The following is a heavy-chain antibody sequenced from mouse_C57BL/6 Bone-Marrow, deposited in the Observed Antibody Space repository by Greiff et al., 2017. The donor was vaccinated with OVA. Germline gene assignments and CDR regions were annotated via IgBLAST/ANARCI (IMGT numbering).Heavy chain of an antibody. CDR3: ARHTGTRGYYFDY. V-gene: IGHV5-12*01. J-gene: IGHJ2*01. CDR2: ISNGGGST. Sequence: EVKLVESGGGLVQPGGSLKLSCAASGFTFSDYYMYWVRQTPEKRLEWVAYISNGGGSTYYPDTVQGRFTISRDNAKNTLYLQMSRLKSEDTAMYYCARHTGTRGYYFDYWGQGTTLTVSS. D-gene: IGHD4-1*01. CDR1: GFTFSDYY.